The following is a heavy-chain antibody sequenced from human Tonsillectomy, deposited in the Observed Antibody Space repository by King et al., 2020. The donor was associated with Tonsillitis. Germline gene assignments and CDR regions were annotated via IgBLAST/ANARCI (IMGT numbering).Heavy chain of an antibody. J-gene: IGHJ4*02. Sequence: QMQLVQSGAEVMKPGASVKVSCKAAGYTFTTAEIHWVRQAPGQGLEWMGWMNPNSGNTGYVQKFRGRVTMTRDPSITTAYMELSSLRSADTAVYYCARGSSRSFDLWGQGTLVTVST. CDR1: GYTFTTAE. CDR2: MNPNSGNT. CDR3: ARGSSRSFDL. V-gene: IGHV1-8*01. D-gene: IGHD6-13*01.